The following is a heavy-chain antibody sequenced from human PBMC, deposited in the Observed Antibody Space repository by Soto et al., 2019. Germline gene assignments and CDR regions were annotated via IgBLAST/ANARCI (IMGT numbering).Heavy chain of an antibody. D-gene: IGHD3-3*01. V-gene: IGHV4-39*02. CDR1: GGSISTDSYN. CDR3: ARFFGNAFDV. CDR2: IYYDGTP. J-gene: IGHJ3*01. Sequence: QLQLQGSGPGLVKPSETLSLTCSVSGGSISTDSYNWDWIRQSPGKGLEWIGTIYYDGTPSYNPSLKSQVPISVDTSRNHFSLKVKSVTAADTAMYYCARFFGNAFDVWGQGTMIKVSS.